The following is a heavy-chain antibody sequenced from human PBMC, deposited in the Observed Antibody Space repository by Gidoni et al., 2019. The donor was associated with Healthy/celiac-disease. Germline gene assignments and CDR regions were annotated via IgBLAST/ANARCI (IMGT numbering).Heavy chain of an antibody. CDR3: ARGYCSSTSCYTAENYYYYYGMDV. D-gene: IGHD2-2*02. V-gene: IGHV4-61*01. J-gene: IGHJ6*02. CDR2: IYYSGST. CDR1: GGSVSSGSYY. Sequence: QVQLQESGPGLVKPSETLSLTCTVSGGSVSSGSYYWSWIRQPPGKGLEWIGYIYYSGSTNYNPSLKSRVTISVDTSKNQFSLKLSSVTAADTAVYYCARGYCSSTSCYTAENYYYYYGMDVWGQGTTVTVSS.